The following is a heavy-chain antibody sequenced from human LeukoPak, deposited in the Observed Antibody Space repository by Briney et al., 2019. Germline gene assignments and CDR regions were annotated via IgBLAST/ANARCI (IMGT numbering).Heavy chain of an antibody. CDR3: AREGRGYSSSPDY. Sequence: SETLSLTCTVSGGSISSGSYYWSWIRQPAGKGLEWIGRIYTSGSTNYNPSLKSRVTISVDTSKNQFSLKLSSVTAADTAVYYCAREGRGYSSSPDYWGQGTLVTVSS. V-gene: IGHV4-61*02. J-gene: IGHJ4*02. D-gene: IGHD6-6*01. CDR2: IYTSGST. CDR1: GGSISSGSYY.